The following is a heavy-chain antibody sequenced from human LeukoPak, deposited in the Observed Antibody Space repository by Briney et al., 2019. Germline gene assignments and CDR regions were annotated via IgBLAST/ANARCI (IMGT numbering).Heavy chain of an antibody. V-gene: IGHV3-9*01. CDR2: INWNSVGA. D-gene: IGHD3-22*01. Sequence: GESLRLSCVASGLTFDDYAMHWVRHAPRKGLEWDAGINWNSVGAIYADSLKGRLTISRDNAKNSLFLQMNSLKTEDRAFYYCAKGARSSSGYTTDWGQGSLVTVSS. J-gene: IGHJ4*02. CDR3: AKGARSSSGYTTD. CDR1: GLTFDDYA.